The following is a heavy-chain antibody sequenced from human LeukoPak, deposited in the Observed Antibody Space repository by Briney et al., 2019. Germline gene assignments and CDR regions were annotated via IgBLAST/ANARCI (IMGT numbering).Heavy chain of an antibody. V-gene: IGHV3-53*01. CDR1: GFTVSSNY. CDR2: IYSGGST. Sequence: GGSLRLSCAASGFTVSSNYMSWVRQAPGKGLEWVSVIYSGGSTYYADSVKGRFTISRDNSKNTLYLQMNSLRAEDTAVYYCAKEGSSSWYSEGWFDPWGQGTLVTVSS. D-gene: IGHD6-13*01. J-gene: IGHJ5*02. CDR3: AKEGSSSWYSEGWFDP.